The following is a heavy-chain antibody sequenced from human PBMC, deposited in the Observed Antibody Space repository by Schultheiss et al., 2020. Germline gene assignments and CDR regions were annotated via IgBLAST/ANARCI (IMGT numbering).Heavy chain of an antibody. CDR1: GFTFSNAW. Sequence: GGSLRLSCAASGFTFSNAWMSWVRQAPGKGLEWVGRIKSKTDGGTTDYAAPVKGRFTISRDDSKNTLYLQMNSLRAEDTAVYYCAKVMGKKYCSGGSCYSSWFDPWGQGTLVTVSS. D-gene: IGHD2-15*01. CDR2: IKSKTDGGTT. V-gene: IGHV3-15*01. CDR3: AKVMGKKYCSGGSCYSSWFDP. J-gene: IGHJ5*02.